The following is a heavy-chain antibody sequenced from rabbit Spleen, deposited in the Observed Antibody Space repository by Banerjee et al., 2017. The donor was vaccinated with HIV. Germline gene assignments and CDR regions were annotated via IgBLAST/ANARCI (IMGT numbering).Heavy chain of an antibody. CDR1: GFSLSGNYY. D-gene: IGHD8-1*01. CDR3: ARDGAGGSYFAL. CDR2: IYTGTIGST. Sequence: QSLEESGGDLVKPGASLALTCKASGFSLSGNYYMCWVRQAPGKGLEWIACIYTGTIGSTVYASWAKGRFTFSKTSSTTVTLQVTSLTVADTATYFCARDGAGGSYFALWGPGTLVTVS. J-gene: IGHJ4*01. V-gene: IGHV1S40*01.